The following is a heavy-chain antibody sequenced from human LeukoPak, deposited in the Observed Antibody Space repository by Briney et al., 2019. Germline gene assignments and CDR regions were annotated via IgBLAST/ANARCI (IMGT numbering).Heavy chain of an antibody. CDR2: INHSGST. V-gene: IGHV4-34*01. CDR3: ARGYQGYCSGGSCYWYFDL. D-gene: IGHD2-15*01. J-gene: IGHJ2*01. Sequence: SETLSLTCAVYGGSFSGYYWSWIRQPPEKGLEWIGEINHSGSTNYNPSLKSRVTISVDTSKNQFSLKLSSVTAADTAVYYCARGYQGYCSGGSCYWYFDLWGRGTLVTVSS. CDR1: GGSFSGYY.